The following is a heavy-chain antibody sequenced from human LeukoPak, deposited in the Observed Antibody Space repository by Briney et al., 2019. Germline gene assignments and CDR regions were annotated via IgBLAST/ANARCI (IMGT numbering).Heavy chain of an antibody. V-gene: IGHV4-61*01. CDR3: ARGYYDFWSGYLGAFDI. Sequence: SETLSLTCTVSGGSVSSGSYYWSWIRQPPGKGLEWIGYIYYSGSTNYNPSLKSRVTISVDTSKNQFSLKLSSVTAADTAVYYCARGYYDFWSGYLGAFDIWGQGTMVTVSS. CDR2: IYYSGST. CDR1: GGSVSSGSYY. D-gene: IGHD3-3*01. J-gene: IGHJ3*02.